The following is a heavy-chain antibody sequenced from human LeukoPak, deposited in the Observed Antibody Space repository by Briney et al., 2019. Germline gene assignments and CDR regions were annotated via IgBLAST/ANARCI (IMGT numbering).Heavy chain of an antibody. CDR2: ISGSGGST. V-gene: IGHV3-23*01. J-gene: IGHJ6*02. Sequence: GGSLRLSCAASGFTFSSYAMSWVRQAPGKGLEWVSAISGSGGSTYYADSVKGRFTISRDNADNSLYLQMNSLRAEDSALYHCARSGGSGYYYYGMDVWGQGTTVTVSS. D-gene: IGHD6-19*01. CDR3: ARSGGSGYYYYGMDV. CDR1: GFTFSSYA.